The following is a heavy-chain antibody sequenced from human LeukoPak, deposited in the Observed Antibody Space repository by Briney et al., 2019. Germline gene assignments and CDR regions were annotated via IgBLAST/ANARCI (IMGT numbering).Heavy chain of an antibody. CDR3: ARDDEPGIAAAGTT. J-gene: IGHJ5*02. CDR2: IYSGGST. CDR1: GFTVSSNY. V-gene: IGHV3-66*01. Sequence: GGSLRLSCAASGFTVSSNYMSWVRQAPVKGLEWVSVIYSGGSTYYADSVKGRFTISRDNSKNTLYLQMNSLRAEDTAVYYCARDDEPGIAAAGTTWGQGTLVTVSS. D-gene: IGHD6-13*01.